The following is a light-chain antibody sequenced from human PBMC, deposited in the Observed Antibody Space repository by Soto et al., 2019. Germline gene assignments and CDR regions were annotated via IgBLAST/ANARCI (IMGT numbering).Light chain of an antibody. CDR3: SSYTSSSTYV. J-gene: IGLJ1*01. CDR1: SSDVGGYNY. V-gene: IGLV2-14*01. Sequence: QSALTQPGSVSGSPGQSITISCTGTSSDVGGYNYVSWSQQHPGKAPQLMIYEVSKRPSGVSNRFSGSKSGNTASLTISGLQAEDEADYYCSSYTSSSTYVFGTGTKVTVL. CDR2: EVS.